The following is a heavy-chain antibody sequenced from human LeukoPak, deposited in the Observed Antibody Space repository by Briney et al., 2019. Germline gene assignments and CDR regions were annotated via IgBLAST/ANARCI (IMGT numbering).Heavy chain of an antibody. V-gene: IGHV4-4*07. CDR3: ARDLGFWSGPDY. D-gene: IGHD3-3*01. CDR1: GGSISSYY. CDR2: IYSSGST. J-gene: IGHJ4*02. Sequence: PSETLFLTCTVSGGSISSYYWSWIRQPAGKGLQWIGRIYSSGSTNYNPSLKSRVTMSVDTSKNQFSLRLSSVTAADTAVYYCARDLGFWSGPDYWGQGTLVTVSS.